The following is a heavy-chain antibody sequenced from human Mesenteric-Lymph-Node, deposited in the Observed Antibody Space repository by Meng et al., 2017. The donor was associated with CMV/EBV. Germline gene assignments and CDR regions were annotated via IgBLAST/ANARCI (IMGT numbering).Heavy chain of an antibody. J-gene: IGHJ3*02. CDR2: ISGSGGST. CDR3: ARVVVITHVDAFDI. Sequence: GESLKISCAASGFTFNNYAMSWVRQAPGKGLEWVSAISGSGGSTYYADSVKGRFTISRDNSKNTLYLQMNSLRAEDTAVYYCARVVVITHVDAFDIWGQGTMVTVSS. V-gene: IGHV3-23*01. D-gene: IGHD3-22*01. CDR1: GFTFNNYA.